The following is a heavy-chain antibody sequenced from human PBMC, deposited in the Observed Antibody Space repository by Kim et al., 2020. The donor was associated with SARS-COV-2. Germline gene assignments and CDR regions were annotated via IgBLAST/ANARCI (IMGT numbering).Heavy chain of an antibody. D-gene: IGHD3-10*01. CDR1: GFNFGNFW. CDR2: IKEDGSER. V-gene: IGHV3-7*03. Sequence: GGSLRLSCETSGFNFGNFWMSWVHQAPGKGLEWVANIKEDGSERKYVDSVKGRFSISRDNAKKSLILQMNSLKVEDTAVYYCARDRAQLDRDDILQDNWFDSWGQGTLVTVSS. J-gene: IGHJ5*01. CDR3: ARDRAQLDRDDILQDNWFDS.